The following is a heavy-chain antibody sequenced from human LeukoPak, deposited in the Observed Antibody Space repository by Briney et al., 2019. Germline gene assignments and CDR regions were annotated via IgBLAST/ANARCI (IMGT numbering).Heavy chain of an antibody. V-gene: IGHV4-59*12. D-gene: IGHD3-22*01. CDR3: ARVQNYDSSGYYYLEEY. J-gene: IGHJ4*02. CDR2: IYYSGSA. CDR1: GGSISSYY. Sequence: PSETLSLTCTVSGGSISSYYWSWIRQPPGKGLEWIGYIYYSGSANYNPSLKSRVTISGDTSKNQFSLKLSSVTAEDTAVYYCARVQNYDSSGYYYLEEYWGQGTLVTVSS.